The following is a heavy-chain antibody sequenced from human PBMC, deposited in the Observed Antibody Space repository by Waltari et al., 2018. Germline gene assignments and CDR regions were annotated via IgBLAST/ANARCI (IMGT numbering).Heavy chain of an antibody. J-gene: IGHJ3*02. V-gene: IGHV1-46*01. CDR3: ARDGVSIVVVSDAFDI. D-gene: IGHD2-21*01. Sequence: QVQLVQSGAEVKKPGASVKVSCKAAGYTFTSYDMNGVRQAPGQGHEGVGIINPSGGSTSYAQKFQGRVTMTRDTSTSTVYMELSSLRSEDTAVYYCARDGVSIVVVSDAFDIWGQGTMVTVSS. CDR2: INPSGGST. CDR1: GYTFTSYD.